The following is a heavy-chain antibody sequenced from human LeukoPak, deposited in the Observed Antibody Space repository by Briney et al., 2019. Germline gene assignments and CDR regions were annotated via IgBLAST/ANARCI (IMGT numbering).Heavy chain of an antibody. CDR2: ISSSGKRI. D-gene: IGHD2-15*01. Sequence: GGSLRLSCAASGFTFSDYEMNWVRQAPGKGLEWVSYISSSGKRIYYADSVKGRFTISRDNAKNSLYLQMNSLRVDDTAIYYCARGPRDPTEYCSRGTCSPTYEVWGQGTLVTVSS. CDR1: GFTFSDYE. CDR3: ARGPRDPTEYCSRGTCSPTYEV. J-gene: IGHJ4*02. V-gene: IGHV3-48*03.